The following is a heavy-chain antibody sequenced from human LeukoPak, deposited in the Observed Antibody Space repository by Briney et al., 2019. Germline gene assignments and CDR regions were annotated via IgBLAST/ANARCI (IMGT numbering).Heavy chain of an antibody. J-gene: IGHJ4*02. CDR3: ARRGGTVATIGDDFDY. Sequence: PGRSLRLSCAASGFTFSRYGMHWVRQASGKGLEWVAVISYDGSNKYYADSVKGRFTISRDNSKNTLYLQMNSLRAEDTAVYYCARRGGTVATIGDDFDYWGQGTVVTVSS. CDR2: ISYDGSNK. V-gene: IGHV3-30*03. D-gene: IGHD5-12*01. CDR1: GFTFSRYG.